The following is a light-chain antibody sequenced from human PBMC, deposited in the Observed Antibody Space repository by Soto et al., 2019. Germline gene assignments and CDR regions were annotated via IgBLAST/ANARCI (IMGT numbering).Light chain of an antibody. CDR2: DAS. CDR3: QQYNFFPFT. V-gene: IGKV1-5*01. J-gene: IGKJ2*01. CDR1: QSISGW. Sequence: DIQMTQSPSTLSASVGDRVTITCRASQSISGWLAWYQQKPGKAPNLLIYDASSLQSGVPSRFSGSGSGTEFTLTISGLQSDDIATYFCQQYNFFPFTFGQGTKLQIK.